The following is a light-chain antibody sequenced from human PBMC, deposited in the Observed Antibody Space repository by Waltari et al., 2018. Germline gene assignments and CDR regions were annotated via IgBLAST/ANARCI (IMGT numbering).Light chain of an antibody. Sequence: YDLSQPPSVSVSLGEPAAIPCSGENLSFKYASWYRQRPGQSPGLLIFQDMKRPSGVPERISGSNSGHTATLTISGTQALDEADYYCQAWDRRSVVFGGGTKLIVL. CDR3: QAWDRRSVV. V-gene: IGLV3-1*01. J-gene: IGLJ2*01. CDR1: NLSFKY. CDR2: QDM.